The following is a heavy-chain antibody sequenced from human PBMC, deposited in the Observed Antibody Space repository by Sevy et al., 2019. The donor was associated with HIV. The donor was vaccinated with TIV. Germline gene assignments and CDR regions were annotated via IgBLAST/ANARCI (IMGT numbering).Heavy chain of an antibody. CDR1: GYTFTSYG. V-gene: IGHV1-18*01. CDR2: ISAYNGNT. CDR3: ARDVYMTGTRGNYYYYYGMDV. Sequence: ASVKVSCKASGYTFTSYGISWVRQAPGQGLEWMGWISAYNGNTNYAQKLQGRVTMTTDTSTSTAYMELRSLRSDDTAVYYCARDVYMTGTRGNYYYYYGMDVWGQGTTVTVSS. D-gene: IGHD1-7*01. J-gene: IGHJ6*02.